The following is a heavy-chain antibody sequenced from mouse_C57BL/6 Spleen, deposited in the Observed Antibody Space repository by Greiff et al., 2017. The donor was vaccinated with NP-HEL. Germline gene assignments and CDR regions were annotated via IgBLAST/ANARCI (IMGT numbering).Heavy chain of an antibody. CDR2: ISSGSSTI. CDR3: ARDEGYFDY. Sequence: EVKLVESGGGLVKPGGSLKLPCAASGFTFSDYGMHWVRQAPEKGLEWVAYISSGSSTIYYADTVKGRFTISRDNAKNTLFLQMTSLRSEDTAMYYCARDEGYFDYWGQGTTLTVSS. CDR1: GFTFSDYG. J-gene: IGHJ2*01. V-gene: IGHV5-17*01.